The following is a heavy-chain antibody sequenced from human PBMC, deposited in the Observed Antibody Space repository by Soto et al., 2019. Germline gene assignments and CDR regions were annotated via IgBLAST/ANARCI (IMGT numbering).Heavy chain of an antibody. V-gene: IGHV1-18*01. CDR1: GYTFTRYG. Sequence: QVQLVQSGAEVKKPGASVKVSCKASGYTFTRYGISWVRQAPGQGLEWMGWISPYNGNTNYAQNLQGRVTLTTDTSTSTAYMELRSLRSDDTAVYYCARDGSDCFSSSCSASRTFDYWGQGTLVTVSS. D-gene: IGHD2-2*01. CDR2: ISPYNGNT. CDR3: ARDGSDCFSSSCSASRTFDY. J-gene: IGHJ4*02.